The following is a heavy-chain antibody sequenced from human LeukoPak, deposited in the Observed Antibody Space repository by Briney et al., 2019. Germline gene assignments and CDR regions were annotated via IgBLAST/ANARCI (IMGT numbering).Heavy chain of an antibody. CDR1: GFTFSSYS. CDR3: ARESRDGYNKY. J-gene: IGHJ4*02. V-gene: IGHV3-21*01. CDR2: ISSSSSYI. Sequence: GGSLRLSCAASGFTFSSYSVNWVRQAPGKGLEWVSSISSSSSYIYYADSVKGRFTISRDNAKNSLYLQMNSLRAEDTAVYYCARESRDGYNKYWGQGTLVTVSS. D-gene: IGHD5-24*01.